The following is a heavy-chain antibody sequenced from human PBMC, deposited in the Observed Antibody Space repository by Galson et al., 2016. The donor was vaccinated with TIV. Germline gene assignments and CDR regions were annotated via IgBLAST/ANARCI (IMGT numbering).Heavy chain of an antibody. V-gene: IGHV2-70*04. CDR3: ARADSSGYYYYFDY. D-gene: IGHD3-22*01. CDR1: GFSLSTTGVR. Sequence: PALVKPTQTLTLTCSFSGFSLSTTGVRVNWIRQPPGKTLEWLARIDWDDDKFYSTFLKTRLTISKDTSKNQVVLTMTNMDPVDTATYFCARADSSGYYYYFDYWGQGTLVTVSS. CDR2: IDWDDDK. J-gene: IGHJ4*02.